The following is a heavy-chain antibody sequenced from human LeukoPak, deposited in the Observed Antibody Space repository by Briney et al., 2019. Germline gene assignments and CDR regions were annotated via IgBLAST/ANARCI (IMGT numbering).Heavy chain of an antibody. D-gene: IGHD1-20*01. Sequence: SEKVSCKASGGTCSSYAICWVRQATGQWLEWMGWIIPIFGTANYAQKFQGRVTITADESTSTAYMELSSLRSEDTAVYYCARSITGTYLHYFDYWGQGTLVTVSS. CDR2: IIPIFGTA. CDR3: ARSITGTYLHYFDY. V-gene: IGHV1-69*13. CDR1: GGTCSSYA. J-gene: IGHJ4*02.